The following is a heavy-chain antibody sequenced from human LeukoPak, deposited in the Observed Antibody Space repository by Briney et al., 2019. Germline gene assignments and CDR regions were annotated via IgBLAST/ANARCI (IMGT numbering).Heavy chain of an antibody. CDR1: GFTFSSYA. CDR2: IWYDGSNK. Sequence: PGGSLRLSCAASGFTFSSYAMHWVRQAPGKGLEWVAVIWYDGSNKYYADSVKGRFTISRDNSKNTVYLQMNSLRVEDTAVYYCARDQRPGWGEYFQHWGQGTLVTVSS. D-gene: IGHD3-16*01. CDR3: ARDQRPGWGEYFQH. J-gene: IGHJ1*01. V-gene: IGHV3-33*08.